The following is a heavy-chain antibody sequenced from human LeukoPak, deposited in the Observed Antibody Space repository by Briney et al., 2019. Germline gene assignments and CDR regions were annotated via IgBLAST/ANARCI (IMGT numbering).Heavy chain of an antibody. Sequence: GGSLRLSCAASGFTFGRHAMSWVRQAPGKGLEWVAAISTGGGTYYADSAKGRFTISRDNSKDTLYLQMNTLRVEDAAVYYCARQTGGYYDSSGYYYGRVNWFDPWGQGTLVTVSS. D-gene: IGHD3-22*01. CDR3: ARQTGGYYDSSGYYYGRVNWFDP. V-gene: IGHV3-23*01. CDR1: GFTFGRHA. CDR2: ISTGGGT. J-gene: IGHJ5*02.